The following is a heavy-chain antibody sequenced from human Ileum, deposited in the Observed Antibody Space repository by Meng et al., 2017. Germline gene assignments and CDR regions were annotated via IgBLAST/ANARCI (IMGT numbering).Heavy chain of an antibody. CDR3: ATNKNKKIDY. CDR2: IFHTGST. Sequence: QGPLQESGPGLVEPSGTLSLTCVVSGDSIRSSNWWNWVRQPPGKGLEWIGEIFHTGSTNYNPSLKSRVTISADKSKNQFSLNLSSVTAADTAVYYCATNKNKKIDYWGQGTLVTVSS. V-gene: IGHV4-4*02. D-gene: IGHD2/OR15-2a*01. CDR1: GDSIRSSNW. J-gene: IGHJ4*02.